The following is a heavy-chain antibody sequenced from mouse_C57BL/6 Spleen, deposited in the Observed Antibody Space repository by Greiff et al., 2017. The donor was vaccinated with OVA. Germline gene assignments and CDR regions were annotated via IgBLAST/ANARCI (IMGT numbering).Heavy chain of an antibody. D-gene: IGHD4-1*01. V-gene: IGHV1-26*01. Sequence: EVQLQQSGPELVKPGASVKISCKASGYTFTDYYMNWVKQSHGKSLEWIGDINPNNGGTSYNQKFKGKATLTVDKSSSTAYMELRSLTSEDSAVYYCARWESLTFYAMDYWGQGTSVTVSS. CDR1: GYTFTDYY. J-gene: IGHJ4*01. CDR3: ARWESLTFYAMDY. CDR2: INPNNGGT.